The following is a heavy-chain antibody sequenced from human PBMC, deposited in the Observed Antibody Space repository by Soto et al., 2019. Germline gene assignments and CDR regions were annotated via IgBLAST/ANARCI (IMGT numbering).Heavy chain of an antibody. CDR3: ARAAGGGVIVIPFSGMDV. D-gene: IGHD3-16*02. V-gene: IGHV3-48*02. CDR2: ISSSSSNI. CDR1: GFTFSSYS. J-gene: IGHJ6*02. Sequence: EVQLLESGGGLVQPGGSLRLSCAASGFTFSSYSMNWVRQAPGKGLEWVSCISSSSSNIYYADSVKGRFTISRDNAKNSLYLQMNSLRNEDTAVYYCARAAGGGVIVIPFSGMDVWGQGTTVTVSS.